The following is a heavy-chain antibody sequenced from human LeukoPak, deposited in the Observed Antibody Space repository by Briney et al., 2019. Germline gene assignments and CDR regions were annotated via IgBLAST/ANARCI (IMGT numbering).Heavy chain of an antibody. CDR1: GGSISSSSYY. J-gene: IGHJ4*02. Sequence: SETLSLTCTVSGGSISSSSYYWSWIRQPPGKGLEWIGSIYFSGSTYYNPSLKSRVTISVDTSKNQFCLKVTSVTAADTGVYYCARRVDTDLITGERASFDYWGQGTLVTVSS. D-gene: IGHD5-18*01. V-gene: IGHV4-39*01. CDR2: IYFSGST. CDR3: ARRVDTDLITGERASFDY.